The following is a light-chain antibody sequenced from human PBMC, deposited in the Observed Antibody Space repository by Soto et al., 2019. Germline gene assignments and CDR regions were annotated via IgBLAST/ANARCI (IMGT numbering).Light chain of an antibody. CDR1: QRVDGY. CDR2: GAS. J-gene: IGKJ5*01. V-gene: IGKV3-15*01. CDR3: QQYHKWPPIT. Sequence: EVGMTQSPATLSVSLGESATLSCRASQRVDGYLAWYQQKPGQAPRLLIYGASTRATGVTARFRGGGSGTEFTLTISSLQSEDSAVYYCQQYHKWPPITFGQGTRLAIK.